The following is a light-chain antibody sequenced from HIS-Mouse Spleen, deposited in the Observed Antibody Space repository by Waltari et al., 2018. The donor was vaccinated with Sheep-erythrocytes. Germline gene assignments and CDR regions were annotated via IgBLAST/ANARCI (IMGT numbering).Light chain of an antibody. J-gene: IGLJ3*02. CDR1: SNAVGRYNL. Sequence: QSALAQPASVSGSPGQSITIPCTVTSNAVGRYNLVSWYQHHPGKAPKLMIYEGSKRPSGVSNRFSGSKSGNTASLTISGLQAEDEADYYCCSYAGSSTPWVFGGGTKLTVL. CDR2: EGS. V-gene: IGLV2-23*01. CDR3: CSYAGSSTPWV.